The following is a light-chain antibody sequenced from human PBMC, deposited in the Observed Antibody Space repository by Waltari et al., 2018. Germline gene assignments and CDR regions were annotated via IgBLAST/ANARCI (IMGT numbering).Light chain of an antibody. CDR3: FSYAGSGIYV. J-gene: IGLJ1*01. CDR2: EDI. V-gene: IGLV2-23*01. CDR1: SRDCGSYNR. Sequence: HSALTQPASVSGSPGQSITITSPRTSRDCGSYNRVSWYQQPPGNPPKIIIYEDIKRPSGASNRFSGSKSANTASLTISGLQAEDEADYYCFSYAGSGIYVFGTGTKVTV.